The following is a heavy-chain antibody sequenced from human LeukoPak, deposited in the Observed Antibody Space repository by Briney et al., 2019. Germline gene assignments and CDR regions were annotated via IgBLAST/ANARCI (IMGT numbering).Heavy chain of an antibody. CDR2: IYYSGST. D-gene: IGHD4-17*01. Sequence: PSETLSLTCTVSGGSISSYYWSWIRQPPGKGLEWIGYIYYSGSTNYNPSLKSRVTISVDTSKNQFSLKLSSVTAADTAVYYCARAMIDGDSYYYYGMDVWGQGTTVTVSS. CDR3: ARAMIDGDSYYYYGMDV. V-gene: IGHV4-59*01. CDR1: GGSISSYY. J-gene: IGHJ6*02.